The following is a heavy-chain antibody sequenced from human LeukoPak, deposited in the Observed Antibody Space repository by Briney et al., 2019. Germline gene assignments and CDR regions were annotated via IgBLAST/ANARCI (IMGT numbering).Heavy chain of an antibody. CDR2: IFYSGST. Sequence: SETLSLTCAVSGGSISTYCWSWIRQPPGKGLEWIGYIFYSGSTNYNPSLKSRVTISVDTSKNQFSLKLSSVTAADTAVYYCVRSDDFWSGYYGYWGQGTLVTVSS. CDR1: GGSISTYC. CDR3: VRSDDFWSGYYGY. D-gene: IGHD3-3*01. V-gene: IGHV4-59*01. J-gene: IGHJ4*02.